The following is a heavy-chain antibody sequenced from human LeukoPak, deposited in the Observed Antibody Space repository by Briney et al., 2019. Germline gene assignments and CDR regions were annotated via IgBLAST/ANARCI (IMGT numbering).Heavy chain of an antibody. CDR1: RASIIDNY. J-gene: IGHJ4*02. D-gene: IGHD6-19*01. V-gene: IGHV4-59*01. CDR2: VYHSGGGT. Sequence: SETLSLTCSVSRASIIDNYWSWIRQSPGKGLEWIGYVYHSGGGTNYNPSLRSRVSISVDTSKSHFSLKLGSVTAADTAVYYCARGNSSGWYGGFDYWGQGTLVTVSS. CDR3: ARGNSSGWYGGFDY.